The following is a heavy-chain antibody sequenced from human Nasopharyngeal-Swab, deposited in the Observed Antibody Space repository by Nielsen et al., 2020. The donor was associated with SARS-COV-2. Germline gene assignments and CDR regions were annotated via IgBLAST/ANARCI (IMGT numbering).Heavy chain of an antibody. D-gene: IGHD1/OR15-1a*01. J-gene: IGHJ2*01. V-gene: IGHV1-58*01. CDR2: IVVGSGYT. CDR3: AADLQTTMAQWYFDL. Sequence: SVKVSCKASGFTFTSSAVQWVRQARGQRLEWIGWIVVGSGYTNYAQKFQGRVTITRDMSTSPAYMEVSSLRYEDTAVYFCAADLQTTMAQWYFDLWGRGTLVTVSS. CDR1: GFTFTSSA.